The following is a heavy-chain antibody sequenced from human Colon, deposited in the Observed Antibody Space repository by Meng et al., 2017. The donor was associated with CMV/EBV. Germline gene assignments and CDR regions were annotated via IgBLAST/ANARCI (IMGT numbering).Heavy chain of an antibody. CDR3: AKAPTRRYYFDS. CDR1: EFSITDYA. Sequence: SCAASEFSITDYAVSWVRQAPGKGLEWVSVISASDYYTFYAESVKGRFTIGRDISKNTVYLQTNSLRAEDTAVYFCAKAPTRRYYFDSWGQGSLVTVSS. J-gene: IGHJ4*02. CDR2: ISASDYYT. D-gene: IGHD5-24*01. V-gene: IGHV3-23*01.